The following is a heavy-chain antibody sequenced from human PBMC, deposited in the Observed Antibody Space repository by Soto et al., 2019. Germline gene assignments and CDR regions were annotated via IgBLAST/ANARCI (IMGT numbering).Heavy chain of an antibody. Sequence: QITLKESGPTLVKPTQTLTLTCTFSGFSLSTTGMAVGWIRQPPGKALEWLAVIYWDDDYRYSPSLKTRHTISKHSSNNQVVLTVTNMDPADTATYYCAHRHPGVDHYFDYWGQGTLVTVSS. CDR1: GFSLSTTGMA. V-gene: IGHV2-5*02. CDR3: AHRHPGVDHYFDY. CDR2: IYWDDDY. D-gene: IGHD5-12*01. J-gene: IGHJ4*02.